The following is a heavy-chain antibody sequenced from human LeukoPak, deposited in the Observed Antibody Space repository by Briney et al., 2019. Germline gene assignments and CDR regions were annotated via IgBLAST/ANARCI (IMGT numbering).Heavy chain of an antibody. D-gene: IGHD2-2*01. CDR1: GYTFTSYD. V-gene: IGHV1-8*01. CDR2: MNPNSGNT. CDR3: ARGTDRGLYCSSTSCYLRDDAFDI. J-gene: IGHJ3*02. Sequence: GASVKVSCKASGYTFTSYDINWVRQATGQGLEWMGWMNPNSGNTGYAQKFQGRVTMTRNTSISTAYMELSSLRSEDTAVYYCARGTDRGLYCSSTSCYLRDDAFDIWGQGTMVTVSS.